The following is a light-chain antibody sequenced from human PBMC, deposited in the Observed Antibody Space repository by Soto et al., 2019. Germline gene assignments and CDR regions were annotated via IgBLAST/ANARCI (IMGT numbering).Light chain of an antibody. CDR3: QQSYRTPIT. Sequence: DIQMTQSPFSLSASVGDRVTITCRASQSISTYLNWYQQKAGKAPKLLIYSASSLQSGAPSRFSGSGSGTDFTLTISSLQPEYSATYYCQQSYRTPITFGQGTRLEIK. J-gene: IGKJ5*01. V-gene: IGKV1-39*01. CDR1: QSISTY. CDR2: SAS.